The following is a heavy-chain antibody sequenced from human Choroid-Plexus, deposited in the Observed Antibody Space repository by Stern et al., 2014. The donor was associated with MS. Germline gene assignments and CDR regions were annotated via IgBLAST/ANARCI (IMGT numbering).Heavy chain of an antibody. CDR2: ISYDGSK. V-gene: IGHV3-30*18. J-gene: IGHJ4*02. CDR1: GFSFSSFG. Sequence: VQLVESGGGVVQPGRPLRLSCAASGFSFSSFGMHWVRQAPGKGLEWVALISYDGSKDYADSVKGRFAISRDNSKNTLYLQMNSLRAEDTAVYYCAKDRQYLTFXXDXWGQGSLVTVSS. CDR3: AKDRQYLTFXXDX. D-gene: IGHD2/OR15-2a*01.